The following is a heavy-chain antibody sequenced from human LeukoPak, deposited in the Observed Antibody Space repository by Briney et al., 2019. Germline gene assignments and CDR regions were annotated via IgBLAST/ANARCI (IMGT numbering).Heavy chain of an antibody. CDR1: GFIFSSYG. CDR2: IRYDGSYK. CDR3: AQDYYDTSGPLN. D-gene: IGHD3-22*01. Sequence: GGSLRLSCVASGFIFSSYGMHWVRQAPGKGLEGVTFIRYDGSYKHYADSVKGRFTISRDNSKNTLFLHMNSLRLEDTAVYYCAQDYYDTSGPLNWGQGTLVTVSS. J-gene: IGHJ4*02. V-gene: IGHV3-30*02.